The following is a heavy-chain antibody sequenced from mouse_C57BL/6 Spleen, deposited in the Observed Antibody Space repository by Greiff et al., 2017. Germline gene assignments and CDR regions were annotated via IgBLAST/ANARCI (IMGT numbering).Heavy chain of an antibody. D-gene: IGHD1-1*01. Sequence: QVQLQQPGAELVKPGASVKLSCKASGYTFTSYWMHWVKQRPGQGLEWIGMIHPNSGSTNYNEKFKSKATLTVDKSSSTAYMQLSSLTSEDSAVYYCARDYDGSSYVASFGYWGQGTTLTVSS. J-gene: IGHJ2*01. CDR2: IHPNSGST. CDR1: GYTFTSYW. V-gene: IGHV1-64*01. CDR3: ARDYDGSSYVASFGY.